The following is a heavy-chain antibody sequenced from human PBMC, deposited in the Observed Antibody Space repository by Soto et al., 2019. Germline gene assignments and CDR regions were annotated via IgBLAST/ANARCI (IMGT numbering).Heavy chain of an antibody. J-gene: IGHJ5*02. CDR1: SGSISNYF. CDR2: IYDIKST. CDR3: AGQPYNSRFDP. V-gene: IGHV4-59*08. Sequence: PSETLSLTCTVSSGSISNYFWSWIRQPPGKGLEWIGYIYDIKSTNYNPSLKSRVTISVDTSKNQFSLKLSSVTVADTAVYYCAGQPYNSRFDPWGQGTLVTVSS. D-gene: IGHD1-20*01.